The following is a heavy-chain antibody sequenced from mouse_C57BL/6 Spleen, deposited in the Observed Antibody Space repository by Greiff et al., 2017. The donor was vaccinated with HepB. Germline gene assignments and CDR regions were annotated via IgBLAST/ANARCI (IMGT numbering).Heavy chain of an antibody. D-gene: IGHD1-1*01. CDR2: INPNNGGT. J-gene: IGHJ3*01. V-gene: IGHV1-18*01. CDR1: GYTFTDYN. Sequence: EVQLQQSGPELVKPGASVKIPCKASGYTFTDYNMDWVKQSHGKSLERIGDINPNNGGTIYNQKLKGKATLTVDKASSTAYMELRSLTSEDTAVDASARGDGVLATRAWFAYWGQGALVTVSA. CDR3: ARGDGVLATRAWFAY.